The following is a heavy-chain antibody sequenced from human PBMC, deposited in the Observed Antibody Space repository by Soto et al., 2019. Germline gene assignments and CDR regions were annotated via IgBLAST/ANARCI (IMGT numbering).Heavy chain of an antibody. Sequence: GGSLRLSCAASGFTFSSYAMSWVRQTPGKGLEWVSAISGSGGSTYYADSVQGRFTISRDNSKNTLYLQMNSLRTEDTDVYFCAKGVGPYKRLPDLNCFDPWGRGTLVTVSS. J-gene: IGHJ5*02. CDR1: GFTFSSYA. CDR3: AKGVGPYKRLPDLNCFDP. V-gene: IGHV3-23*01. CDR2: ISGSGGST. D-gene: IGHD1-20*01.